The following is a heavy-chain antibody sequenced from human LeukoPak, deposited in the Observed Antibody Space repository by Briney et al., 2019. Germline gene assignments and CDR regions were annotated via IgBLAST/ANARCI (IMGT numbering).Heavy chain of an antibody. D-gene: IGHD5-24*01. V-gene: IGHV4-39*01. CDR3: ARRRMASWFDP. Sequence: SEILSLTCTVSGGSISSSSYYWGWIRQPPGKGLEWIGSIYYSGSTYYNPSLKSRVTISVDTSKNQFSLKLSSVTAADTAVYYCARRRMASWFDPWGQGTLVTVSS. J-gene: IGHJ5*02. CDR1: GGSISSSSYY. CDR2: IYYSGST.